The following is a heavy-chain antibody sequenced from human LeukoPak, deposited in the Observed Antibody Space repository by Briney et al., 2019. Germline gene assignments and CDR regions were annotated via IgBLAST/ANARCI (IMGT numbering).Heavy chain of an antibody. V-gene: IGHV1-46*01. CDR1: GYTFTFYD. CDR3: ARADYCSSTSCYVDAFDI. CDR2: INPSGGST. D-gene: IGHD2-2*01. Sequence: ASVKVSCKASGYTFTFYDIQWVRQAPGQGLEWMGIINPSGGSTSYAQKFQGRVTMTRDTSTSTVYMELSSLRSEDTAVYYCARADYCSSTSCYVDAFDIWGQGTMVTVSS. J-gene: IGHJ3*02.